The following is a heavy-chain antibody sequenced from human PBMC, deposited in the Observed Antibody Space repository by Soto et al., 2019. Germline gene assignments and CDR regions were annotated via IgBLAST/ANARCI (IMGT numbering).Heavy chain of an antibody. CDR3: ARAPFEGYCSSTSCYKAAFDI. V-gene: IGHV1-3*01. Sequence: AASVKVSCKASGYTFTSYAMHWVRQAPGQRLEWMGWINAGNGNTKYSQKFQGRVTITRDTSASTAYMELSSLRSEDTAVYYCARAPFEGYCSSTSCYKAAFDIWGQGTMVTVSS. D-gene: IGHD2-2*02. J-gene: IGHJ3*02. CDR1: GYTFTSYA. CDR2: INAGNGNT.